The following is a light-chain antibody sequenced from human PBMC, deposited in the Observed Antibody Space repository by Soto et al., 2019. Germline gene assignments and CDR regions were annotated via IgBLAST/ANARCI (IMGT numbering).Light chain of an antibody. V-gene: IGLV2-11*01. Sequence: QSALTQPRSVSGSPGQSVTISCTGTSSDVGGYNYVAWYQQHPGKAPKVMIYDVSERPSGVPDRFSGSKSGNTASLTISGLQAEDEADYYCCSYAGSPRYVLGTGTKVTLL. CDR2: DVS. J-gene: IGLJ1*01. CDR3: CSYAGSPRYV. CDR1: SSDVGGYNY.